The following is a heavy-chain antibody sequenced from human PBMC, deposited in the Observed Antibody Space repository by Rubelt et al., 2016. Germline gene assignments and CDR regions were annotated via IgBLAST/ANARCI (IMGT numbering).Heavy chain of an antibody. CDR1: GGTFSSYA. CDR2: IIPIFGTA. V-gene: IGHV1-69*06. D-gene: IGHD3-16*01. Sequence: QVQLVQSGAEVKKPGASVKVSCKASGGTFSSYAISWVRQAPGQGLEWMGGIIPIFGTANYDQKFQGRVTITADKSTSTAYMELSSLRSEDTAVYYCARDRSLRGDAFDIWGQGTMVTVSS. CDR3: ARDRSLRGDAFDI. J-gene: IGHJ3*02.